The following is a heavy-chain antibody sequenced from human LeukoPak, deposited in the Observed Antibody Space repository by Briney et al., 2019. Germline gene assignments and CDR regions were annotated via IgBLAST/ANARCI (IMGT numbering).Heavy chain of an antibody. CDR3: ASDSYRALEY. CDR1: GFTFSNHW. Sequence: GGALRLTCAASGFTFSNHWMSWVRQAPGKVLEWVAHINQDGSEKYYVDSVKGRFTISRDNAEKPLYLQMNSLRVDDTAVYYCASDSYRALEYWGQGTLVIVSS. D-gene: IGHD1-14*01. CDR2: INQDGSEK. J-gene: IGHJ4*02. V-gene: IGHV3-7*01.